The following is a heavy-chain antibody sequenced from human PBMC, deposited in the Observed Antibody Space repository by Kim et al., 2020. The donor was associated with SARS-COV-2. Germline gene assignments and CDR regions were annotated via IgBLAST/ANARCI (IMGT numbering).Heavy chain of an antibody. CDR3: AKEGKIAAALDY. V-gene: IGHV3-23*01. D-gene: IGHD6-13*01. Sequence: YYADSVKGRFTISRDNSKNTLYLQMNSLRAEDTAVYYCAKEGKIAAALDYWGQGTLVTVSS. J-gene: IGHJ4*02.